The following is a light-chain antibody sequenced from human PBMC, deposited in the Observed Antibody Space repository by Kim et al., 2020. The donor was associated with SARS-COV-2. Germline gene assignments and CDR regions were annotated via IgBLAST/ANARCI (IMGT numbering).Light chain of an antibody. Sequence: PGERATLSCRASQSVYSSYLAWYQQRPGQTPRLPIYGASSRAAGIPDRFSGSESGTDFTLTISRLEPEDFAVYYCQQYGSSPLTFGGGTKV. CDR1: QSVYSSY. V-gene: IGKV3-20*01. CDR3: QQYGSSPLT. J-gene: IGKJ4*01. CDR2: GAS.